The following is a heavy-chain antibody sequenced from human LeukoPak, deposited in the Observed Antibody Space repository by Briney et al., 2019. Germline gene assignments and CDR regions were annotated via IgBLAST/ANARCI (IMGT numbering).Heavy chain of an antibody. CDR2: ISSSSSYI. J-gene: IGHJ4*02. D-gene: IGHD1-26*01. CDR3: TRAQTEVGAKYYFDH. Sequence: SGGSLRLSCAASGFTFSSYSMNWVRQAPGKGLEWVSSISSSSSYIYYADSVKGRFTISRDNAKNSLYLQMNSLRAEDTAVYYCTRAQTEVGAKYYFDHWGQGTLVTVSS. CDR1: GFTFSSYS. V-gene: IGHV3-21*01.